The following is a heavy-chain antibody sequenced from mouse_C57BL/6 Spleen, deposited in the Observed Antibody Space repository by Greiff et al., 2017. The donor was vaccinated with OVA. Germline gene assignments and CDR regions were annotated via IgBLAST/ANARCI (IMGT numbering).Heavy chain of an antibody. D-gene: IGHD4-1*01. Sequence: VQLQQPGAELVRPGSSVKLSCKASGYTFTSYWMDWVKQRPGQGLEWIGNIYPSDSETHYNQKFKDKATLTVDKSSSTAYMQLSSLTSEDSAVYYCARETGPHFDYWGQGTTLTVSS. CDR3: ARETGPHFDY. CDR1: GYTFTSYW. V-gene: IGHV1-61*01. CDR2: IYPSDSET. J-gene: IGHJ2*01.